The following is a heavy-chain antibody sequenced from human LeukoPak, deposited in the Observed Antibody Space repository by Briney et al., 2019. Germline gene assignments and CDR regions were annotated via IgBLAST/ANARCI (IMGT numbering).Heavy chain of an antibody. Sequence: PGGSLGLSCAASGFTFSSYAMHWVRQAPGKGLEWVAVISYDGSNKYYADSVKGRFTISRDNSENTLYLQMNSLRAEDTAVYYCARDRGGSYFDYWGQGTLVTVSS. D-gene: IGHD1-26*01. J-gene: IGHJ4*02. CDR1: GFTFSSYA. V-gene: IGHV3-30-3*01. CDR3: ARDRGGSYFDY. CDR2: ISYDGSNK.